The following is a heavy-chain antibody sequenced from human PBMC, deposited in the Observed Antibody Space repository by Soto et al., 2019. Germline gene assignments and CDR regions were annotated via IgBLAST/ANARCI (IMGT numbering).Heavy chain of an antibody. D-gene: IGHD6-13*01. Sequence: EVQLLESGGGLVQPGGSLRLSCAASGFTFSNYAMTWVRQAPGKGLEWVSVITGSGGGTYFVDSVKGRFTISRDNSKNTVYLQMNSLRAEDTAVYYCAKRPLTAAGFDYWGQGTVVTVSS. CDR1: GFTFSNYA. CDR2: ITGSGGGT. CDR3: AKRPLTAAGFDY. V-gene: IGHV3-23*01. J-gene: IGHJ4*02.